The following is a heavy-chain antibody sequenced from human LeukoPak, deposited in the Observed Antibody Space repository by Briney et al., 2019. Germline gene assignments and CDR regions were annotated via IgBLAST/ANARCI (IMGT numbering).Heavy chain of an antibody. CDR1: GFTFSNYS. CDR3: ARALGSPLDY. CDR2: INDDGSIT. D-gene: IGHD1-26*01. V-gene: IGHV3-74*01. J-gene: IGHJ4*02. Sequence: GGSLRLSCAASGFTFSNYSMNWVRQAPGKGLVWVSRINDDGSITNYADSVKGRFTISRDNAKNTLYLQMNSLRAEDTAVYYCARALGSPLDYWGQGTLVTVSS.